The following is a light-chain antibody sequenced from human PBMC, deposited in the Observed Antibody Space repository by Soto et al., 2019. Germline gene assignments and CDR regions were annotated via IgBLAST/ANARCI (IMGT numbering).Light chain of an antibody. CDR1: QSLVHSDGNNY. CDR2: MIS. CDR3: MQATQPYT. V-gene: IGKV2-24*01. Sequence: DIVMTQTPLSSPVTLGQPASISCRSSQSLVHSDGNNYLSWLQQRLGQPPRLLIYMISNRFYGVPDSFSGSGAGTYFTLKISRVEAEDVGVYYCMQATQPYTFGQGTKLEIK. J-gene: IGKJ2*01.